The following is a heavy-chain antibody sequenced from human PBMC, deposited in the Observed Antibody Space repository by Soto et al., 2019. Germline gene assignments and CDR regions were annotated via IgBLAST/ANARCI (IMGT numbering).Heavy chain of an antibody. D-gene: IGHD2-21*02. CDR1: GGTFSSYA. J-gene: IGHJ6*02. V-gene: IGHV1-69*13. Sequence: SVKVSCKASGGTFSSYAISWVRQAPGQGLEWMGGIIPIFGTANYAQKFQGRVTITADESTNTAYMELSSLRSEDTAVYYCAREAYCGGDCYSYYYYGMDVWGQGTTVTVSS. CDR3: AREAYCGGDCYSYYYYGMDV. CDR2: IIPIFGTA.